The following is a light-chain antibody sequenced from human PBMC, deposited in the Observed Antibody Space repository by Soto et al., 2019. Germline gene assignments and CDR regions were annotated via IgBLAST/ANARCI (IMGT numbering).Light chain of an antibody. CDR2: DVS. CDR1: QDIRGA. CDR3: QQFNSYPIT. V-gene: IGKV1-13*02. J-gene: IGKJ5*01. Sequence: AIQVTQSPSSLSASVGDGVTMTCRASQDIRGALAWYQQKSGKPPNLLIYDVSTLEGGVPSRFSGSGSGTEFTLTISSLQPEDFGTYYCQQFNSYPITFGHGTRLEIK.